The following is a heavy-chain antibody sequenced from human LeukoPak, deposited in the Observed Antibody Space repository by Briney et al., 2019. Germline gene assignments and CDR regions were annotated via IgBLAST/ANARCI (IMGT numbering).Heavy chain of an antibody. D-gene: IGHD3-16*02. CDR2: IYYVGST. V-gene: IGHV4-31*03. J-gene: IGHJ4*02. Sequence: SQTLSLTCSVSGGSISSGGNYWSWLRQLPGKGLEWIGYIYYVGSTNYNPSLKSRLSMSVDTSKNQFSLSLTSVTAADTAVYYCARVEVIGSTRYFDYWGQGAMVSVSS. CDR3: ARVEVIGSTRYFDY. CDR1: GGSISSGGNY.